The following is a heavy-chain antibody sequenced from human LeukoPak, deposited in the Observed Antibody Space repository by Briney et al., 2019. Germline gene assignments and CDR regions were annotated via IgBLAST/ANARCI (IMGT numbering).Heavy chain of an antibody. D-gene: IGHD2-8*01. J-gene: IGHJ3*01. CDR2: IYHSGST. V-gene: IGHV4-30-2*01. CDR1: GGSISSGGYY. Sequence: SQTLSLTCTVSGGSISSGGYYWSWIRQPPGKGLEWIGYIYHSGSTNYNPSLKSRVTISVDRSKNQFSLKLSSVTAADTAVYYCARGGPEWCMLWGQGTMVTVSS. CDR3: ARGGPEWCML.